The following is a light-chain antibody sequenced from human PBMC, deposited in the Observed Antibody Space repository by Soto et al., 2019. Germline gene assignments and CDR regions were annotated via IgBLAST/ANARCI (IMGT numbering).Light chain of an antibody. Sequence: EIVLTQSPGTLSLSPGERATLSCRASQSVSSNLAWYQQKPGQAPRLLIYGASTRATGIPARFSGSGSGTEFTLTISSLQSEDFAVYYCQQYNNWRWTFGQGTKVDIK. CDR3: QQYNNWRWT. CDR2: GAS. J-gene: IGKJ1*01. V-gene: IGKV3-15*01. CDR1: QSVSSN.